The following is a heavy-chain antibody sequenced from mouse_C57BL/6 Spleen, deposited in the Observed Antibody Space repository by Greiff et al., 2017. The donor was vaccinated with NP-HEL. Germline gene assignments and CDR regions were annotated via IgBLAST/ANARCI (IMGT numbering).Heavy chain of an antibody. Sequence: QVQLQQSGAELVKPGASVKISCKASGYAFSSYWMNWVKQRPGKGLEWIGQIYPGDGDTNYNGKFKGKATLTADKSSSTAYMQLSSLTSEDSAVYFCERGDYYGSSFYWYFDVWGTGTTVTVSS. CDR2: IYPGDGDT. CDR3: ERGDYYGSSFYWYFDV. CDR1: GYAFSSYW. V-gene: IGHV1-80*01. D-gene: IGHD1-1*01. J-gene: IGHJ1*03.